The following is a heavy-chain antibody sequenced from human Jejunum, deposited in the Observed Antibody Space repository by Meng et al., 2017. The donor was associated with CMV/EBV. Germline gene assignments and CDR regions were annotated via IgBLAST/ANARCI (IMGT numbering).Heavy chain of an antibody. CDR2: ISYDGSNK. V-gene: IGHV3-30-3*01. J-gene: IGHJ5*02. Sequence: LVEVGGGVVQPGRSLRLSCAASGFIFSSYAMHWVRQAPGEGLEWMALISYDGSNKYYADSVKGRFTISRDNSKNTLYLQMNSLRAEDTAVYYCARGYYDSNLRLDPWGQGTLVTVSS. CDR1: GFIFSSYA. D-gene: IGHD3-22*01. CDR3: ARGYYDSNLRLDP.